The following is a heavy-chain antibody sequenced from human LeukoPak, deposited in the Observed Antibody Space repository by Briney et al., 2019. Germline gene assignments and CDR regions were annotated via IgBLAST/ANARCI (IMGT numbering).Heavy chain of an antibody. CDR2: INHSGST. CDR3: ARRPQGFWSGYYPRLGFDP. CDR1: GGSIRSGGYY. D-gene: IGHD3-3*01. Sequence: SQTLSLTCTVSGGSIRSGGYYWSWIRQPPGKGLEWIGEINHSGSTNYNPSLKSRVTISVDTSKNQFSLKLSSVTAADTAVYYCARRPQGFWSGYYPRLGFDPWGQGTLVTVSS. J-gene: IGHJ5*02. V-gene: IGHV4-30-2*01.